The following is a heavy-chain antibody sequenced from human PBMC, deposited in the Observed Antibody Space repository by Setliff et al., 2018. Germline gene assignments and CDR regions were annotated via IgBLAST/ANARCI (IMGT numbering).Heavy chain of an antibody. CDR3: ARAEYTSSSLYYYMDV. J-gene: IGHJ6*03. V-gene: IGHV1-2*06. Sequence: GASVKVSCKASGYTFSGYYMHWVRRAPGQGLEWMGRINPNSGGTNYAQKFQGRVTMTSDSSISTAYMELSGLRSDDTAVYFCARAEYTSSSLYYYMDVWGKGTTVTVSS. CDR2: INPNSGGT. CDR1: GYTFSGYY. D-gene: IGHD6-6*01.